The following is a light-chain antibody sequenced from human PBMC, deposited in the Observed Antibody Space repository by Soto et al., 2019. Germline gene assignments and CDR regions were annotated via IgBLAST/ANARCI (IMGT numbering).Light chain of an antibody. CDR2: DTS. CDR3: QQRYNWLT. CDR1: QSVTKY. Sequence: EIVLTQSPATLSLSPGERATLSCRASQSVTKYLAWYQQKTGQAPRLLIYDTSTRATGIPARCSGSGSGTDFPLTISSLDSEDAGIYYCQQRYNWLTFGGGTKLEIK. V-gene: IGKV3-11*01. J-gene: IGKJ4*01.